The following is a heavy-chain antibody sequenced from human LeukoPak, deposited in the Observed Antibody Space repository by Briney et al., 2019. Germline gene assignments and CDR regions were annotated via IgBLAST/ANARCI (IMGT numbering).Heavy chain of an antibody. CDR2: ISSSGNTK. CDR1: GFNFSDYE. V-gene: IGHV3-48*03. CDR3: AGEFGFFESSGYPHDAFDI. D-gene: IGHD3-22*01. Sequence: GGSLRLSCTTSGFNFSDYEINWVRQAPGKGLEWVSYISSSGNTKNYADSVRGRFTISRDNAKNSLYLHMNSLSADDTAVYFCAGEFGFFESSGYPHDAFDIWGQGTMVTVSS. J-gene: IGHJ3*02.